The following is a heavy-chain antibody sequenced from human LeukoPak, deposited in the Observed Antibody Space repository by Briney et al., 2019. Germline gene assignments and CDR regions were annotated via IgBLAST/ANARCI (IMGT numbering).Heavy chain of an antibody. Sequence: SETLSLTCTVSGGSVSSGSYYWSWIRQPPGKGLEWIGCIYYSGSTNYNPSLKSRVTISVDTSKNQFSLKLSSVTAADTAVYYCARAYGDYHYWGQGTLVTVSS. V-gene: IGHV4-61*01. CDR2: IYYSGST. CDR1: GGSVSSGSYY. D-gene: IGHD4-17*01. CDR3: ARAYGDYHY. J-gene: IGHJ4*02.